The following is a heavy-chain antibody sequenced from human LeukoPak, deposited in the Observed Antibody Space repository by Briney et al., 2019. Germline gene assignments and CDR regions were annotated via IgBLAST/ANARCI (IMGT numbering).Heavy chain of an antibody. CDR2: ISWDGGST. J-gene: IGHJ6*02. V-gene: IGHV3-43*01. D-gene: IGHD3-10*01. Sequence: GGSLRLSCAASGFTFDDYTMHWVRQAPGKGLEWVSLISWDGGSTYYADSVKGRFTISRDNSKNSLYLQMNSLRTEDTALYYCAKDMGITMVRGAPRDYYGMDVWGQGTTVTVSS. CDR1: GFTFDDYT. CDR3: AKDMGITMVRGAPRDYYGMDV.